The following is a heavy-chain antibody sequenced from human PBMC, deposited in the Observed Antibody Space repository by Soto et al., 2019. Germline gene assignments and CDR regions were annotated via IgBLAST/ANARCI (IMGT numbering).Heavy chain of an antibody. J-gene: IGHJ3*02. D-gene: IGHD3-10*01. CDR1: GFNFSPYW. CDR3: VRDRGSPDSFDS. Sequence: PGGSLRLSCAASGFNFSPYWMHWVRQVPGKGLEWISHIGGGGSVTICADSVKGRFTISRDDAKNTLYLQMNSLRSEDTAVYYCVRDRGSPDSFDSWGQGTMVTVSS. V-gene: IGHV3-74*01. CDR2: IGGGGSVT.